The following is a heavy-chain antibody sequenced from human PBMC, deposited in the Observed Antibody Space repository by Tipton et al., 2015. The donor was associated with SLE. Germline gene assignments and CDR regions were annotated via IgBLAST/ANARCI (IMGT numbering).Heavy chain of an antibody. J-gene: IGHJ4*02. V-gene: IGHV5-51*03. Sequence: VQLVQSGAEVKKPGESLKISCEASGYTFTSYWIVWVRQMPGKGLEWIGIVNPGDSDTRYSPSFQGQVTISADKSINTAYLQWSSLKASDTAVYYCAKVDGIRWFDYWGQGTLITVSS. D-gene: IGHD4-23*01. CDR3: AKVDGIRWFDY. CDR2: VNPGDSDT. CDR1: GYTFTSYW.